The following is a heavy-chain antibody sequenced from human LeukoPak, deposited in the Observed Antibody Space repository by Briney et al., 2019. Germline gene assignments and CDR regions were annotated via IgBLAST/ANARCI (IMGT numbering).Heavy chain of an antibody. D-gene: IGHD3-3*01. V-gene: IGHV3-7*01. CDR2: IKQDGSEE. CDR1: GFTFSSYW. J-gene: IGHJ4*02. Sequence: GGSLRLSCAASGFTFSSYWMSWVRQAPGKGLEWVANIKQDGSEEYYVDSVKGRFTISRDNAKNSLYLQMNSLRAEDTAVYYCASQMGDFWSGYSVDYWGQGTLVTVSS. CDR3: ASQMGDFWSGYSVDY.